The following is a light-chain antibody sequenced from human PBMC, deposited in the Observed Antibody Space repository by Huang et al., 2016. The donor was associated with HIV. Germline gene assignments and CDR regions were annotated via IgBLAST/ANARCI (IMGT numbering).Light chain of an antibody. V-gene: IGKV3-15*01. J-gene: IGKJ4*01. CDR1: QNIRRN. CDR3: QQYSNWPLIT. Sequence: EIVMTQSPTTLSVYPGERAILSCRASQNIRRNFAWYQHKHVHGPRLLISGASTSVTGVPARFSASGSGTEFTLTISSLQSEDFAVYFCQQYSNWPLITFGGGTKVEIK. CDR2: GAS.